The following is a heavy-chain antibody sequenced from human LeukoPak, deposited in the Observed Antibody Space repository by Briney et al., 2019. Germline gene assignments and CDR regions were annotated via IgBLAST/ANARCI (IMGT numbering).Heavy chain of an antibody. CDR3: AKDRFSDILTGSFDY. D-gene: IGHD3-9*01. CDR2: IRYDGNYK. Sequence: GGSLRLSCAASGFSFKDYNMHWVRQAPGKGLEWVAFIRYDGNYKYYADSVKGRFTISRDTSKNTLYLQMNSLRAEDTAVYYCAKDRFSDILTGSFDYWGQGTLVTVSS. J-gene: IGHJ4*02. CDR1: GFSFKDYN. V-gene: IGHV3-30*02.